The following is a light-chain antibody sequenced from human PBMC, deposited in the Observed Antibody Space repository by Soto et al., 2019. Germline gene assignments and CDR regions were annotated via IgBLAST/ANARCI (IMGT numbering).Light chain of an antibody. J-gene: IGKJ4*01. CDR3: QQRSVWPPT. Sequence: EVVLTQSPATLSLSPGERATLSCRASQSVSSYLAWYQQKAGQPPRLLIYDASNRATGIPARFRGSGSGTDFTLTISSLEPADFAVYYCQQRSVWPPTLGGGTTVDTK. CDR1: QSVSSY. V-gene: IGKV3-11*01. CDR2: DAS.